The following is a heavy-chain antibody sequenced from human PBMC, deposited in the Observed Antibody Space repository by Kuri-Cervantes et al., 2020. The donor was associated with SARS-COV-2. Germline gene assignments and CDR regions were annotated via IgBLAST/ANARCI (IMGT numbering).Heavy chain of an antibody. D-gene: IGHD2-15*01. CDR1: GFTFDDYA. CDR3: AKSLVVAAGREGRFDY. CDR2: ISGSGGST. Sequence: GESLKISCAASGFTFDDYAMHWVRQAPGKGLEWVSAISGSGGSTYYADSVKGRFTISRDNSKNTLYLQMNSLRAEDTAVYYCAKSLVVAAGREGRFDYWGQGTLVTVSS. V-gene: IGHV3-23*01. J-gene: IGHJ4*02.